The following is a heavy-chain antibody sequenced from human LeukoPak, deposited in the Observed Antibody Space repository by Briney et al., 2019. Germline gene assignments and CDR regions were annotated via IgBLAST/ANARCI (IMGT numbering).Heavy chain of an antibody. V-gene: IGHV3-30*04. CDR2: ISYDGSNK. Sequence: GGSLRLSCAASGFTFSSYAMHWVRQAPGKGLEWVAVISYDGSNKYYAGSVKGRFTISRDNSKNTLYLQMNSLRAEDTAVYYCAREEVMATIIAYYYGMDVWGQGTTVTVSS. J-gene: IGHJ6*02. CDR3: AREEVMATIIAYYYGMDV. D-gene: IGHD5-12*01. CDR1: GFTFSSYA.